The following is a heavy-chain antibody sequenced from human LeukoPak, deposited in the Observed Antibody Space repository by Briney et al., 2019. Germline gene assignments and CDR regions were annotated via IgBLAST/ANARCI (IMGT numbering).Heavy chain of an antibody. J-gene: IGHJ3*02. V-gene: IGHV1-8*01. CDR1: GYTFTRYD. D-gene: IGHD3-10*01. Sequence: ASVKVSCKASGYTFTRYDINWVRQATGQGVEWMGGMNPNRGNTGYAQKFQGRVTMTRNTSISTAYMELSSLRSEDTAVYYCARDTYYYGSGGAFDIWGQGTMVTVSS. CDR2: MNPNRGNT. CDR3: ARDTYYYGSGGAFDI.